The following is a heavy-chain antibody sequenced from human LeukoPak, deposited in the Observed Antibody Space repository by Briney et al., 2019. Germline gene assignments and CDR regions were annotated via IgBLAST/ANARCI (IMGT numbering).Heavy chain of an antibody. Sequence: PSETLSLTCTVSGGTISSSSYYWGWVRQPPGKGLEWIGSIYYSGSTYYNPSLKSRVTISVDTSKNQFSLKLSSVTAADTAVYYCARHFVRRGATSYFDYWGQGTLVTVSS. CDR3: ARHFVRRGATSYFDY. J-gene: IGHJ4*02. D-gene: IGHD2/OR15-2a*01. V-gene: IGHV4-39*01. CDR1: GGTISSSSYY. CDR2: IYYSGST.